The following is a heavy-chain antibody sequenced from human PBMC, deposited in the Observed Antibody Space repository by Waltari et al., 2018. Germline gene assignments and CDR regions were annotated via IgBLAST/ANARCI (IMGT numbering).Heavy chain of an antibody. CDR1: GFTFSSYW. CDR2: INSDGSST. V-gene: IGHV3-74*01. D-gene: IGHD1-7*01. CDR3: AELSSSAFHI. Sequence: EVQLVESGGGLVQPGESLRLSCAASGFTFSSYWMHWVRQAPGKGLAWVERINSDGSSTSYADSVMCRSTISRDNAKNTLDLQMNSLTVDDTAVYYCAELSSSAFHIWGQGTMVTVSS. J-gene: IGHJ3*02.